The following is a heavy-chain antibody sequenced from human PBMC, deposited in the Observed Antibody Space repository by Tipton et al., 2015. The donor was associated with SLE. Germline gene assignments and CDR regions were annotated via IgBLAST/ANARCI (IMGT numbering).Heavy chain of an antibody. D-gene: IGHD3-3*01. CDR2: ISSNGGST. J-gene: IGHJ3*02. Sequence: GSLRLSCSASGFTFSSYAMYWVRQAPGKGLEYVSAISSNGGSTYYADSVKGRFTISRDNSKNTLYLQMSSLRAEDTAVYYCVKVGDFWSGGDAFDIWGQGTMVTVSS. CDR3: VKVGDFWSGGDAFDI. V-gene: IGHV3-64D*06. CDR1: GFTFSSYA.